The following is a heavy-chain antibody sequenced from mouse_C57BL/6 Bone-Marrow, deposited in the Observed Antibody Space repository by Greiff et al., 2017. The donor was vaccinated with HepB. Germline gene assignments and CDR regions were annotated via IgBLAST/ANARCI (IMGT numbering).Heavy chain of an antibody. Sequence: EVKLKQSGPELVKPGASVKISCKASGYSFTDYNMNWVKQSNGKSLEWIGVINPNYGTTSYNQKFKGKATLTVDKSSSTAYMQLNSLTSEDSAVYYGARDYGSSYPFDYGGQGTTLTVSS. CDR3: ARDYGSSYPFDY. CDR2: INPNYGTT. D-gene: IGHD1-1*01. CDR1: GYSFTDYN. V-gene: IGHV1-39*01. J-gene: IGHJ2*01.